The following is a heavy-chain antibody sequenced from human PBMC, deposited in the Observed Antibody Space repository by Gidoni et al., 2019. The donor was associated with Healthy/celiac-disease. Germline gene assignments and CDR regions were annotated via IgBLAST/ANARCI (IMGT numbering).Heavy chain of an antibody. CDR2: INWNGGST. J-gene: IGHJ6*04. V-gene: IGHV3-9*01. CDR3: AKADEMDV. Sequence: EVQLVDSVRGLVQPGRSLRLSCAASGFTFDDYAMHWVRQAPGKGLEWVSGINWNGGSTGYADSVKGRFTISRDNAKNSLYLQMNSLRAEDTALYYCAKADEMDVWGKGTTVTVSS. CDR1: GFTFDDYA.